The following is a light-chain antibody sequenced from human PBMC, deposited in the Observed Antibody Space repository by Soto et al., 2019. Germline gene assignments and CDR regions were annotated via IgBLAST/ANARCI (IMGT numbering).Light chain of an antibody. CDR1: QSVSSY. Sequence: EIVLTQSPATLSLSPGERATLSCRASQSVSSYLAWYQQKPGQAPRLLIYDASNRATGIQARFSGSGSGTDFTLTISSLEPEDFAVYYCQQRSNCPRTCGGGTKVEIK. J-gene: IGKJ4*01. V-gene: IGKV3-11*01. CDR3: QQRSNCPRT. CDR2: DAS.